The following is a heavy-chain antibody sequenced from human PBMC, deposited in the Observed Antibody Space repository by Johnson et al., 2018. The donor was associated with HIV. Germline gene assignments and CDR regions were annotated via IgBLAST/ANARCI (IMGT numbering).Heavy chain of an antibody. CDR2: ISYDGSNK. CDR1: GFTFSNAW. V-gene: IGHV3-30-3*01. CDR3: ARGEDGVDAFDI. D-gene: IGHD4-17*01. Sequence: QMLLVESGGGVVRPGGSLRLSCAASGFTFSNAWMSWVRQAPGKGLEWVAVISYDGSNKYYADSVTRRFTISRDNSKNTLYLQMNSLRAEDTAVYYCARGEDGVDAFDIWGQGTMVTVSS. J-gene: IGHJ3*02.